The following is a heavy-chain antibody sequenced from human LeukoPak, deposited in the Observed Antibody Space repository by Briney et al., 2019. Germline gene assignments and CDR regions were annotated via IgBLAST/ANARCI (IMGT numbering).Heavy chain of an antibody. CDR2: IYYSGST. Sequence: AETLSLTCTASGGSISSSSYYWGWIRQPPGKGREWIGSIYYSGSTYYNPSLKSRVTISVDTSKNQFSLKLSSVTAADTAVYYCARQLRNYDILTGYSYYFDYWGQGTLVTVSS. CDR3: ARQLRNYDILTGYSYYFDY. V-gene: IGHV4-39*01. CDR1: GGSISSSSYY. D-gene: IGHD3-9*01. J-gene: IGHJ4*02.